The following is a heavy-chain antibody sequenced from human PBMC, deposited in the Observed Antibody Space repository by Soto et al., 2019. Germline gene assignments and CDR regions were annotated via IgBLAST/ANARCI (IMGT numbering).Heavy chain of an antibody. V-gene: IGHV3-30*18. Sequence: QVQLVESGGGVVQSGMSLRLSCAASGFTFSSYGMHWVRQAPGKGLEWVAVISYDGSNKYYADSVKGRFTISRDSSKNTLDLEMNSLRAEDTAVYYCAKGEYYYGSGSPYYGMDVWGQGTTVTVSS. CDR1: GFTFSSYG. J-gene: IGHJ6*02. CDR3: AKGEYYYGSGSPYYGMDV. D-gene: IGHD3-10*01. CDR2: ISYDGSNK.